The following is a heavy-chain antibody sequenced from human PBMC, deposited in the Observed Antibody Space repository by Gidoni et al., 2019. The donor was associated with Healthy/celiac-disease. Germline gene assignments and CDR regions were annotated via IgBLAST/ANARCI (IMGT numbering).Heavy chain of an antibody. Sequence: EVQLVESGGALVQPGRSLRLSCAASGFTFDADAMHWVRQGPGKGLEWVSGISWNSGSIGYADSVKGRFTISRDNAKNSLYLQMNSLRAEDTALYYCAKDIGPYYGMDVWGQGTTVTVSS. CDR1: GFTFDADA. CDR2: ISWNSGSI. J-gene: IGHJ6*02. CDR3: AKDIGPYYGMDV. V-gene: IGHV3-9*01.